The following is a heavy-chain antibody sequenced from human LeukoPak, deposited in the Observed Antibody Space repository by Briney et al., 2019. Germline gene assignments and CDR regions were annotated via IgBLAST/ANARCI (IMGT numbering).Heavy chain of an antibody. CDR2: IRNDGGDK. CDR3: AKDRAFGQFLWGNDY. V-gene: IGHV3-30*02. Sequence: GGSLRLSCAASGFIFSTYGMHWVRQAPVKGLEWVAFIRNDGGDKYYAVSVKGRFTISRDNSKNTLYLQMNSLRAEDTALYYCAKDRAFGQFLWGNDYWGQGTLVTVSS. J-gene: IGHJ4*02. D-gene: IGHD3-10*01. CDR1: GFIFSTYG.